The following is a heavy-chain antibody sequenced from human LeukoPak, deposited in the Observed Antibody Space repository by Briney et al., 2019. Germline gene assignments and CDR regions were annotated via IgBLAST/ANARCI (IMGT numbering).Heavy chain of an antibody. CDR2: ISISSSTI. V-gene: IGHV3-48*01. CDR1: GFTFSSYS. CDR3: ARALRYFDWLSTSPEYNWFDS. J-gene: IGHJ5*01. D-gene: IGHD3-9*01. Sequence: PGGSLRLSCAASGFTFSSYSMNWVRQAPGKGLEWVSYISISSSTIYYADSVKGRFTISRDNAKNSLYLQMNSLRAEDTAVYYCARALRYFDWLSTSPEYNWFDSWGQGTLVTVSS.